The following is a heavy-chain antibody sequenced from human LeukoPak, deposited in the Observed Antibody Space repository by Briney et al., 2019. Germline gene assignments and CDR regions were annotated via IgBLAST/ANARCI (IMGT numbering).Heavy chain of an antibody. V-gene: IGHV3-11*05. CDR3: ARAANTAAGTPTLAIDY. Sequence: GGSLRLSCVASGFTFSDYYMSWIRQAPGKGLEWVSYIPSTSSYTSYADSVKGRFTISRDNAKNSLHLQMNSLRAEGTAVYYCARAANTAAGTPTLAIDYWGQGTLVTVSS. J-gene: IGHJ4*02. CDR1: GFTFSDYY. CDR2: IPSTSSYT. D-gene: IGHD6-13*01.